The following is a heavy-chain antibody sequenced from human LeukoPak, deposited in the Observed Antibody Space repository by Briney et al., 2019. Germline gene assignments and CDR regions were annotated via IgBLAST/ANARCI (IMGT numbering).Heavy chain of an antibody. Sequence: GGSLRLFCAASGFTFSSYWMSWVRQAPGKGLEWVANIKQDGSEKYYVDSVKGRFTISRDNAKNSLYLQMNSLRAEDTAVYYCARVLDGYYDSSGYYFDYWGQGTLVTVSS. J-gene: IGHJ4*02. CDR2: IKQDGSEK. V-gene: IGHV3-7*01. CDR1: GFTFSSYW. CDR3: ARVLDGYYDSSGYYFDY. D-gene: IGHD3-22*01.